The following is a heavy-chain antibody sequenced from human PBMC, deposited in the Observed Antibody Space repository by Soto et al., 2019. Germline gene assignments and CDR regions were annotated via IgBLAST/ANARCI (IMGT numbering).Heavy chain of an antibody. J-gene: IGHJ4*02. CDR1: GYTFTAYG. V-gene: IGHV1-18*01. CDR3: AEGRAYCGCDCYLLAY. CDR2: ISVYTGNT. D-gene: IGHD2-21*02. Sequence: QVQLVQSGSEVKKPGASVKVSCKASGYTFTAYGFNWVRQAPGQGLEWMGWISVYTGNTNYAQNLQRRVTMTTDTSTCTAYMELRGLRSDDTAVYYCAEGRAYCGCDCYLLAYWGQGTPVTFSS.